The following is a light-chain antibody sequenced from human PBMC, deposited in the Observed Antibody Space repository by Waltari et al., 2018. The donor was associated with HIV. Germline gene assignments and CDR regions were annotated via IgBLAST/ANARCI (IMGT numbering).Light chain of an antibody. V-gene: IGKV2-28*01. J-gene: IGKJ1*01. CDR3: MQTLQTPPT. CDR1: QSRLYSHGWNY. Sequence: DIVMTQTPLSLPVTPGEPASLSCRSSQSRLYSHGWNYWDWYLQKPGQPPQLLIYLGSHRASGVPDRFSGSGSGTDFTLKISRVEAEDFGVYYCMQTLQTPPTFGQGTKVELK. CDR2: LGS.